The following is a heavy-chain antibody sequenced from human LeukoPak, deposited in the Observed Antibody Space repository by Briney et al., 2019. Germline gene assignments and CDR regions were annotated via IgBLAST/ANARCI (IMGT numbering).Heavy chain of an antibody. V-gene: IGHV4-59*01. Sequence: PSETLSLTCTVSGGSISSYYWSWIRQPPGKGLEWIGYIYYSGSTNYNPSLKSRVTISVDTSKNQFFLKLSSVTAADTAVYYCARGVGYYYDSSGYYVDYWGQGTLVTVSS. CDR2: IYYSGST. J-gene: IGHJ4*02. CDR3: ARGVGYYYDSSGYYVDY. CDR1: GGSISSYY. D-gene: IGHD3-22*01.